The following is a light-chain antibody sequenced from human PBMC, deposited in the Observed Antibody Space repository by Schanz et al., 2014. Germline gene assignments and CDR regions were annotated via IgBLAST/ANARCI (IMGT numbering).Light chain of an antibody. CDR1: QSLTNS. V-gene: IGKV3-15*01. Sequence: EIVLTQSPGTQSLSPGDRATLSCRASQSLTNSQLAWYQQKPGQAPRLLIYAASTRAIGIPARFSGSGSGTEFTLTISSLQSEDFAVYYCQQYNNWPLTFGGGTKVEIK. CDR2: AAS. CDR3: QQYNNWPLT. J-gene: IGKJ4*01.